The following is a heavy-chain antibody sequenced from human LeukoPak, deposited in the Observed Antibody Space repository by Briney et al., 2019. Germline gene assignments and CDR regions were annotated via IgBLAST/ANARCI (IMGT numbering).Heavy chain of an antibody. J-gene: IGHJ6*03. V-gene: IGHV3-30*02. Sequence: GGSLRLSCAASGFTFSSYGMHWVRQAPGKGLEWVAFIRYDGSNKYYADSVKGRFTISRDNSKNTLYLQMNSLRAEDTAMYYCANSRPFGVWGYYMDVWGKGTTVTVSS. CDR3: ANSRPFGVWGYYMDV. CDR1: GFTFSSYG. CDR2: IRYDGSNK. D-gene: IGHD3-10*01.